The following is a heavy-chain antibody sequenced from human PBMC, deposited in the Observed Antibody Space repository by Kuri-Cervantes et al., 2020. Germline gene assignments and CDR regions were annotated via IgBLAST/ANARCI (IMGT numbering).Heavy chain of an antibody. J-gene: IGHJ2*01. Sequence: GGSLRLSCAASGFTFSSYGMHWVRQAPGKGLEWVAVISYDGSNKYYADSVKGRFTISRENAKNSLYLQMNSLRAGDTAVYYCARITYGSGSALNYWYFDLWGRGTLVTVSS. CDR2: ISYDGSNK. CDR1: GFTFSSYG. V-gene: IGHV3-33*05. CDR3: ARITYGSGSALNYWYFDL. D-gene: IGHD3-10*01.